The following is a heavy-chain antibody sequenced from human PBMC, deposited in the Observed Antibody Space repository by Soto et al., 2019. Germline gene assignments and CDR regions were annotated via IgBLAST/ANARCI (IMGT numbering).Heavy chain of an antibody. CDR2: IDPSDSYI. CDR1: GCNFTTHW. V-gene: IGHV5-10-1*01. CDR3: ARQKDYYGSGIHYYGMDV. D-gene: IGHD3-10*01. J-gene: IGHJ6*02. Sequence: GESLKISCQGSGCNFTTHWISWVRQMPGKGLEWMGRIDPSDSYINYSPSFQGHVTISGDKSSSTAYLQWSSLKASDTAMYYCARQKDYYGSGIHYYGMDVWGQGTTVTVSS.